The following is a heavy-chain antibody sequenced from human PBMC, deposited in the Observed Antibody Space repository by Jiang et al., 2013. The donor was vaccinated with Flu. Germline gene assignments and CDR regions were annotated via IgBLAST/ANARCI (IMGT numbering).Heavy chain of an antibody. V-gene: IGHV4-59*08. J-gene: IGHJ5*02. CDR3: ARFNSGRSFDP. D-gene: IGHD1-26*01. CDR2: SITVGPP. Sequence: GLVKPSETLSLTCTVSAGSFSYDYWSWIRHAPRGRDWSGLDMSITVGPPTTTPPSRVESPILIDTTKNQFSLKLTSVTAADTAVYYCARFNSGRSFDPWGQGTPVTVSS. CDR1: AGSFSYDY.